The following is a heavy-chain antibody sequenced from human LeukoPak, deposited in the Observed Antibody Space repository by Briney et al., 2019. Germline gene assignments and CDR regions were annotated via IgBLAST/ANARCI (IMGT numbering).Heavy chain of an antibody. CDR3: ARDWSRVSRRTFQH. D-gene: IGHD4-17*01. J-gene: IGHJ1*01. CDR2: ISSSSSYI. Sequence: MTGGSLRLSCAASGFTFSSYSMNRVRQAPGKGLEWVSSISSSSSYIYYADSVKGRFTISRDNAKNSLFLQMNSLRAEDTAVYYSARDWSRVSRRTFQHWGQGTLVTVSS. CDR1: GFTFSSYS. V-gene: IGHV3-21*01.